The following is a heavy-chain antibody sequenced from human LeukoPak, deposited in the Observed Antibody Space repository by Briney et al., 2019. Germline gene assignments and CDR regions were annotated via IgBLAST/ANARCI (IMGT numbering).Heavy chain of an antibody. D-gene: IGHD4-11*01. CDR2: INPNSGGT. CDR3: AREITATVTTYGWFDP. Sequence: ASVKVSCKASGYTFTGYYMHWVRQAPGQGLEWMGWINPNSGGTNYAQEFQGRVTMTRDTSISTAYMELSRLRSDDTAVYYCAREITATVTTYGWFDPWGQGTLVTVSS. CDR1: GYTFTGYY. V-gene: IGHV1-2*02. J-gene: IGHJ5*02.